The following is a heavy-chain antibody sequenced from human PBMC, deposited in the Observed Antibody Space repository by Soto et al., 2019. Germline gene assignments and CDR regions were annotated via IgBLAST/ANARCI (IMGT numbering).Heavy chain of an antibody. D-gene: IGHD4-17*01. J-gene: IGHJ5*02. V-gene: IGHV4-31*03. CDR2: IDYSGST. Sequence: QVQLQESGPGLVKPSQTLSLTCSVSGGSISTYGFYWSWIRQHPGKGLEWVGSIDYSGSTYYNPSLKTRTTISVDTSKNQLFLRLTSVTAADTAMYYCARDSRDYRTRHNWFDPWGQGTLVTVSS. CDR1: GGSISTYGFY. CDR3: ARDSRDYRTRHNWFDP.